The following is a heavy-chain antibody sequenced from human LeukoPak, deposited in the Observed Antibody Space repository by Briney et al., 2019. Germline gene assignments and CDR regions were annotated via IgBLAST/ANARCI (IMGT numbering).Heavy chain of an antibody. Sequence: ASVKVSCKASGGTFSSYAISWVRQAPGQGLEWMGGIIPIFGTANYAQKFQGRVTITADKSTSTAYMELSGLRSEDTAVYYCARAGGPLFDGNYYYGMDVWGKGTTVTVSS. CDR2: IIPIFGTA. J-gene: IGHJ6*04. D-gene: IGHD2-8*02. V-gene: IGHV1-69*06. CDR1: GGTFSSYA. CDR3: ARAGGPLFDGNYYYGMDV.